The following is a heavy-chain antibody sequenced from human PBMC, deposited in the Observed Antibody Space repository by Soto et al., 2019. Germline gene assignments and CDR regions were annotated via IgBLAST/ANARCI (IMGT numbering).Heavy chain of an antibody. J-gene: IGHJ4*02. CDR1: GGSISSGGYY. Sequence: SQTLSLTCTVSGGSISSGGYYWSWIRQHPGKGLEWIGYIYYSGSTYYNPSLKSRVTISVDTSKNQFSLKLSSVTAADTAVYYCARSPVLGSGYSYGRKTQDPFDYWGQGTLVTVSS. V-gene: IGHV4-31*03. D-gene: IGHD5-18*01. CDR2: IYYSGST. CDR3: ARSPVLGSGYSYGRKTQDPFDY.